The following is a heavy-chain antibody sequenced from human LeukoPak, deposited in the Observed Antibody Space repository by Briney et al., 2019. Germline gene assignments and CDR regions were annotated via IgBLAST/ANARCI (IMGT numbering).Heavy chain of an antibody. Sequence: QPGRSLRLSCAASGFTFDDYAMHWVRQAPGKGLEWVSGISWNSGSIGYADSVKGRFTISRDNAKNSLYLQMNSLRAEDTALYYCAKELTGTYYYYGMDVWDQGTTVTVSS. CDR3: AKELTGTYYYYGMDV. CDR2: ISWNSGSI. V-gene: IGHV3-9*01. D-gene: IGHD7-27*01. CDR1: GFTFDDYA. J-gene: IGHJ6*02.